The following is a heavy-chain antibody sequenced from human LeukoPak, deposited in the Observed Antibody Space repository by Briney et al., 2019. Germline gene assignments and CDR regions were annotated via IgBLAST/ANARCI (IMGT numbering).Heavy chain of an antibody. V-gene: IGHV3-30*04. D-gene: IGHD6-19*01. CDR3: AREAAVTGMFYFDS. CDR2: ISYDGSNK. CDR1: GFTFSSYA. J-gene: IGHJ4*02. Sequence: GGSLRLSCAASGFTFSSYAMHWVRQAPGKGLEWVALISYDGSNKYYADSVKARFIISRDNSKNTVYLQMNSLRAEDTAVYYCAREAAVTGMFYFDSWGQGTLVTVSS.